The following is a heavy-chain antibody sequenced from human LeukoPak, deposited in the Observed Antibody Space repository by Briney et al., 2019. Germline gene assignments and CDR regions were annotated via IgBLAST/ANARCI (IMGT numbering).Heavy chain of an antibody. CDR2: ISSTTTFI. CDR1: GFTFNSYS. Sequence: SGGSLRLSCATSGFTFNSYSMSWVRQAPGKGLQWVSYISSTTTFIYYADSVKGRFTISRDSAKNSLYLQMNHLRAEDTAVYYCARAPDIVVVVAATPLGDYYYGMDVWGQGTTVTVSS. D-gene: IGHD2-15*01. V-gene: IGHV3-48*01. CDR3: ARAPDIVVVVAATPLGDYYYGMDV. J-gene: IGHJ6*02.